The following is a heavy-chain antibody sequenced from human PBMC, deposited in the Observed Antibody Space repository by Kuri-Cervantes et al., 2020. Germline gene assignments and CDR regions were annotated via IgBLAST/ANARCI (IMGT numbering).Heavy chain of an antibody. CDR2: ISYDGSNK. CDR1: GLTFSSYA. V-gene: IGHV3-30-3*01. CDR3: ARDLGATMRVMGY. J-gene: IGHJ4*02. Sequence: GGSLRLSCAASGLTFSSYAMHWVRQAPGKGLEWVAVISYDGSNKYYADSVKGRFTISRDNSKNTLYLQMNGLRAEDTAVYYCARDLGATMRVMGYWGQGTLVTVSS. D-gene: IGHD1-26*01.